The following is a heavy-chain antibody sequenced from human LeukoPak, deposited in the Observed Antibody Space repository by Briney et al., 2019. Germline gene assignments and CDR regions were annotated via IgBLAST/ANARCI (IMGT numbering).Heavy chain of an antibody. CDR3: GREPRYRPIDY. CDR2: ISPYSGNT. V-gene: IGHV1-18*01. CDR1: GYTFISYS. Sequence: ASVKVSCKASGYTFISYSLTWVRQAPGQGLEWMGWISPYSGNTNYAENFQDRVTLTTDTSTGTAYMELRSLRSDDTAVYYCGREPRYRPIDYWGQGTLVIVSS. D-gene: IGHD3-9*01. J-gene: IGHJ4*02.